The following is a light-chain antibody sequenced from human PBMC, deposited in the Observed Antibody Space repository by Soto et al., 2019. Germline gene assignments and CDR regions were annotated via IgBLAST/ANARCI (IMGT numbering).Light chain of an antibody. CDR2: GAS. J-gene: IGKJ5*01. Sequence: IPLTSSPRNMSALAGDGVNILCRARQSGANWLAWYQHKPGKAPKLLIYGASSWETGVPSRFSGSRSGTDFNFIISSLQPEDVAAYYCQQYDNLPNTFGQGTQLDIK. CDR3: QQYDNLPNT. V-gene: IGKV1-5*02. CDR1: QSGANW.